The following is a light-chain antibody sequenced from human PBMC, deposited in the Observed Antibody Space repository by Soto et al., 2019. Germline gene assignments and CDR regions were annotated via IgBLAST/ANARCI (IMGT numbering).Light chain of an antibody. CDR1: SSNIGNNY. J-gene: IGLJ3*02. CDR2: ENN. CDR3: GTWDISLTTGQV. Sequence: QSVLTQPPSVSAAPGQKVTISCSGSSSNIGNNYVSWYQHLPGTAPKLLIYENNQRPSGIPDRFSGSKSGTSATLGITGLQTGDEADCYCGTWDISLTTGQVFGGGTKVTVL. V-gene: IGLV1-51*02.